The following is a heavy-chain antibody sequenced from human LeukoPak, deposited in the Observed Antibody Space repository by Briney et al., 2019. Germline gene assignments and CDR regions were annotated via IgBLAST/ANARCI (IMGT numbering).Heavy chain of an antibody. Sequence: SVKVSCKASGGTFSSYAISWVRQAPGQGLEWMGGIIPIFGTANYAQKFQGRVTITTDESTSTAYMELSRLRSDDTAVYYCARDATVTYHNWFDPWGQGTLVTVSS. D-gene: IGHD4-11*01. CDR1: GGTFSSYA. J-gene: IGHJ5*02. V-gene: IGHV1-69*05. CDR3: ARDATVTYHNWFDP. CDR2: IIPIFGTA.